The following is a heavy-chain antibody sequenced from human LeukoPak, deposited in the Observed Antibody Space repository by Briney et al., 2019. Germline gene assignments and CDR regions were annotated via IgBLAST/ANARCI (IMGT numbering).Heavy chain of an antibody. CDR2: INPNSGYT. Sequence: ASVKVSCKASGYTFTDYYIHWVRQAPGQGLEYMGWINPNSGYTKYAPKFQDRVTMTRDTSISTVYMELSRLISGDTAVYYCARGDTMVRGAISDYWGQGTLVTVSS. CDR3: ARGDTMVRGAISDY. V-gene: IGHV1-2*02. J-gene: IGHJ4*02. CDR1: GYTFTDYY. D-gene: IGHD3-10*01.